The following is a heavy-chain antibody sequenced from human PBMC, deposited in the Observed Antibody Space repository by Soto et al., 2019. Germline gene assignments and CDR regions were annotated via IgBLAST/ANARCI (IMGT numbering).Heavy chain of an antibody. CDR1: GYTFTNYW. J-gene: IGHJ6*02. V-gene: IGHV5-51*01. CDR3: ARGLVVPAAIRSRDYYYYGLDV. Sequence: EVQLVQSGAEVKKPGESLKISCQGSGYTFTNYWVAWVRQLPGTGLEWMGIIFPDDSETRYSPSFQGQVTISVDKSISTVYLQWSSLKASDSGIYYCARGLVVPAAIRSRDYYYYGLDVWGQGTTVTVSS. D-gene: IGHD2-2*02. CDR2: IFPDDSET.